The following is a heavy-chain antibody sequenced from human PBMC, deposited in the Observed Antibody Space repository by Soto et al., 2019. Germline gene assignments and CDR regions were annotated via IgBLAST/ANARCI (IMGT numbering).Heavy chain of an antibody. CDR1: GGSISSGGYS. V-gene: IGHV4-30-2*01. J-gene: IGHJ4*02. Sequence: PSETLSLTCAVSGGSISSGGYSWSWIRQPPGKGLEWIGYIYHSGSTYYNPSLKSRVTISVDRSKNQFSLKLSSVTAADTAVYYCASLGSGSYGFDYWGQGTLVTVSS. D-gene: IGHD3-10*01. CDR2: IYHSGST. CDR3: ASLGSGSYGFDY.